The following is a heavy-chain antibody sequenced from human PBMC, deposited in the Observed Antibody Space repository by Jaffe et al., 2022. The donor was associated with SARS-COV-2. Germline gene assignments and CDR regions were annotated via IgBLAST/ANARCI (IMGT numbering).Heavy chain of an antibody. CDR3: AREGSMVRGVMNAFDI. J-gene: IGHJ3*02. Sequence: QVQLVESGGGVVQPGRSLRLSCAASGFTFSTYAMHWVRLAPGKGLEWVAVISYDGGYKDYADSVKGRLTISRDNSKNTLYLQMNSLRAEDTAVYYCAREGSMVRGVMNAFDIWGQGTMVTVSS. D-gene: IGHD3-10*01. V-gene: IGHV3-30*04. CDR1: GFTFSTYA. CDR2: ISYDGGYK.